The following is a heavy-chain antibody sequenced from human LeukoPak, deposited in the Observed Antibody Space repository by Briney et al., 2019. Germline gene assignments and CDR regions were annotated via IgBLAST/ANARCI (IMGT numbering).Heavy chain of an antibody. J-gene: IGHJ4*02. CDR1: GGTFSSYA. V-gene: IGHV1-69*04. Sequence: SVKVSCKASGGTFSSYAISWVRQAPGQGLEWMGRIIPILGIANYAQKFQGRVTITADKSTSTAYMELSSLRSEDTAVYYCAREIAAAGRLWDYWGQGTLVTVSS. CDR3: AREIAAAGRLWDY. CDR2: IIPILGIA. D-gene: IGHD6-13*01.